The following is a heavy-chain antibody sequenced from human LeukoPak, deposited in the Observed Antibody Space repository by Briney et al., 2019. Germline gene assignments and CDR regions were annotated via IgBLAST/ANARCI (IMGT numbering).Heavy chain of an antibody. D-gene: IGHD4-11*01. CDR3: ASSVTLIPRGPDAFNI. CDR2: INSDGSST. V-gene: IGHV3-74*01. Sequence: PGGSLRLSCAASGFTFSSYWMHWVRQAPGKGLVWVSRINSDGSSTSYADSVKGRFTISRDTSKNTLYLQMNSLRAEDTAVYYCASSVTLIPRGPDAFNIWGQGTMVTVSS. CDR1: GFTFSSYW. J-gene: IGHJ3*02.